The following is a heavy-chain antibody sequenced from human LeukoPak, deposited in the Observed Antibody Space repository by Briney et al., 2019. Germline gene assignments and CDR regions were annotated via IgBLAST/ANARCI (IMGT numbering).Heavy chain of an antibody. CDR1: GFTLSPHW. Sequence: GGSLRLSCAASGFTLSPHWMSWVRQAPGKGLQWVSRINGDGTRTDYADSVKGLFTISRDNAKNMLYLQMNSLRAEDTAVCYCARAKPLYNGGLDYWGQGTLVTVSS. CDR3: ARAKPLYNGGLDY. V-gene: IGHV3-74*01. CDR2: INGDGTRT. J-gene: IGHJ4*02. D-gene: IGHD2-8*01.